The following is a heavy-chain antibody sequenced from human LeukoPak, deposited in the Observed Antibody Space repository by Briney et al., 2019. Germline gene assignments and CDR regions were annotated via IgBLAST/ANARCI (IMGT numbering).Heavy chain of an antibody. CDR2: FDPEDGET. J-gene: IGHJ4*02. Sequence: ASVKVFCEVSGYTLTELSMHWVRQAPGKGLEWMGGFDPEDGETIYAQKFQGRVTMTEDTSTDTAYMELSSLRSEDTAVYYCATDFPPEVRGVTNFDYWGQGTLVTVSS. V-gene: IGHV1-24*01. CDR1: GYTLTELS. CDR3: ATDFPPEVRGVTNFDY. D-gene: IGHD3-10*01.